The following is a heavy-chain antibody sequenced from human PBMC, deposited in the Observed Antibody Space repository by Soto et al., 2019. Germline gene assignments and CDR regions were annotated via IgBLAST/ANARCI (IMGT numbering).Heavy chain of an antibody. CDR1: GGSFSGYY. CDR3: ARGPTYDSSGYYYSPRCGMDV. D-gene: IGHD3-22*01. V-gene: IGHV4-34*01. CDR2: INHSGST. Sequence: SETLSLTGSVYGGSFSGYYWSWIRQPPVKGLEWIGEINHSGSTNYNPSLKSRVTISVDTSKNQFSLKLSSVTAADTAVYYCARGPTYDSSGYYYSPRCGMDVWGQGTTVTVSS. J-gene: IGHJ6*02.